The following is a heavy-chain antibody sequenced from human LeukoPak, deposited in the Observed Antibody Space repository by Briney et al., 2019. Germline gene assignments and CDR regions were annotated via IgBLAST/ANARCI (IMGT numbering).Heavy chain of an antibody. CDR2: IYYSGST. V-gene: IGHV4-39*07. CDR1: GGSFSSYY. CDR3: ARGDSTVTPKYFQY. Sequence: SETLSLTCAVYGGSFSSYYWGWIRQPPGKGLEWIGSIYYSGSTYYNPSLKSRVTISVDTSKNQFSLKLSSVTAADTAVYYCARGDSTVTPKYFQYWGQGTLVTVSS. J-gene: IGHJ1*01. D-gene: IGHD4-23*01.